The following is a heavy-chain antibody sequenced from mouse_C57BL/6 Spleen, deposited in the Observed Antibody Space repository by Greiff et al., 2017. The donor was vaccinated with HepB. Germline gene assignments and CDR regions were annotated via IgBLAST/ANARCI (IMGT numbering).Heavy chain of an antibody. CDR3: ARRGDAPFAY. CDR1: GYTFTDYE. V-gene: IGHV1-15*01. CDR2: IDPETGGT. Sequence: VKLVESGAELVRPGASVTLSCKASGYTFTDYEMHWVKQTPVHGLEWIGAIDPETGGTAYNQKFKGKATFTADTSSNTAYMQLSSLTTEDSAIYYCARRGDAPFAYWGQGTLVTVSA. J-gene: IGHJ3*01.